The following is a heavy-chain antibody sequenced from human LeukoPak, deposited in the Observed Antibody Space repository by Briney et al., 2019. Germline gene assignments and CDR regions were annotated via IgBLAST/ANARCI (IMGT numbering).Heavy chain of an antibody. J-gene: IGHJ4*02. CDR3: AKDRYYYGSGSYLDY. CDR1: GFTFSSYA. CDR2: ISGSGGST. Sequence: GGSLRLSCAASGFTFSSYAMSWVRQAPGKGLEWVSAISGSGGSTYYADSVKGRFTISRDNSKNSLYLQMNSLRAEDTALYYCAKDRYYYGSGSYLDYWGQGTLVTVSS. V-gene: IGHV3-23*01. D-gene: IGHD3-10*01.